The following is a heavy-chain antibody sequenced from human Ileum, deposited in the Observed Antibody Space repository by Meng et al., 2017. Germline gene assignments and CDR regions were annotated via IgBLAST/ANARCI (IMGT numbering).Heavy chain of an antibody. CDR1: GGSMRSSFY. D-gene: IGHD2-15*01. J-gene: IGHJ4*02. CDR3: VRHGGKYFDS. CDR2: IYLAGSP. Sequence: PLQESGPGLVGPSGTLSLTCTVSGGSMRSSFYWSWVRQSPGKGLEWIGQIYLAGSPNYNPSLESRVTISVDKSKNQFSLRLTSVTAADTAIFYCVRHGGKYFDSWGQGTLVTVSS. V-gene: IGHV4-4*02.